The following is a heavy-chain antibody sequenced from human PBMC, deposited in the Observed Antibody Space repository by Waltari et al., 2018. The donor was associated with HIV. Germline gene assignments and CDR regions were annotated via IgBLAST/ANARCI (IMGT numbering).Heavy chain of an antibody. Sequence: EVQLVESGGGLVKPGESLRLSCAASGFTLTNAWMSWVRQAPGKGLEWVGRIKSEDDSGTTDYAAPVKGRFTISRDDSKNALYLQMNSLKTEDTALYYCTSTGGGITDYWGQGTLVTVSS. D-gene: IGHD2-15*01. CDR2: IKSEDDSGTT. V-gene: IGHV3-15*01. CDR1: GFTLTNAW. J-gene: IGHJ4*02. CDR3: TSTGGGITDY.